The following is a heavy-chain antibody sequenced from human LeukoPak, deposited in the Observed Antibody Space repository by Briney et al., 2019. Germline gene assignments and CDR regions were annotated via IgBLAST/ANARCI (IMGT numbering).Heavy chain of an antibody. J-gene: IGHJ2*01. CDR2: TYYRSTWYN. Sequence: QTLSLTCAISGDSVSSNSVAWNWIRQSPSRGLEWLGRTYYRSTWYNDYAVSVKSRITINPDTSKNQFSLQLNSVTPEDTAVYYCARSFPRYFDLWGRGTLVTVSS. V-gene: IGHV6-1*01. CDR3: ARSFPRYFDL. CDR1: GDSVSSNSVA.